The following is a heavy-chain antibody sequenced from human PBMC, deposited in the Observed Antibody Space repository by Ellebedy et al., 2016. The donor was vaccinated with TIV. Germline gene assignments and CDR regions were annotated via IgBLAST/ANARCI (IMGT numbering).Heavy chain of an antibody. CDR2: INPNSGGT. Sequence: AASVKVSCKASGYTFTGYYMHWARQAPGQGLEWMGWINPNSGGTNYAQKFQGRVTMTRDTSISTAYMELRSLRSDDTAVYYCASPILTGSHGFDIWGQGTMVTVSS. V-gene: IGHV1-2*02. CDR1: GYTFTGYY. D-gene: IGHD3-9*01. CDR3: ASPILTGSHGFDI. J-gene: IGHJ3*02.